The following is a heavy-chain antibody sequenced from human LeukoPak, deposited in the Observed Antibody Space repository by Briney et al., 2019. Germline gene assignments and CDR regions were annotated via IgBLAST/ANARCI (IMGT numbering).Heavy chain of an antibody. V-gene: IGHV3-11*01. D-gene: IGHD1-1*01. CDR3: VRGTRGFNDPVPFDY. J-gene: IGHJ4*02. Sequence: GGSLRLSCAASGFTFSDYYMSWIRQAPGKGLEWVSYISSSGSTIYYADSVKGRFTISRDNAKNSLYLQMNSLRAEDTAVYYCVRGTRGFNDPVPFDYWGQGTLVTVSS. CDR1: GFTFSDYY. CDR2: ISSSGSTI.